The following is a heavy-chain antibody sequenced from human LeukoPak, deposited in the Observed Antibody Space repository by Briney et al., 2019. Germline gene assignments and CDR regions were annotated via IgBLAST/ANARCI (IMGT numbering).Heavy chain of an antibody. CDR2: INWNSDTK. Sequence: GGSLRVSCVGSGFAFHNYAMHWVRRPPGKGLEWVSAINWNSDTKAYADFVKGRFTISRDRARNSLYLQMDSLRPEDTALYYCAKDTGGNGAYFYAMDVWGQGTSITVSS. CDR1: GFAFHNYA. D-gene: IGHD4-23*01. V-gene: IGHV3-9*01. J-gene: IGHJ6*02. CDR3: AKDTGGNGAYFYAMDV.